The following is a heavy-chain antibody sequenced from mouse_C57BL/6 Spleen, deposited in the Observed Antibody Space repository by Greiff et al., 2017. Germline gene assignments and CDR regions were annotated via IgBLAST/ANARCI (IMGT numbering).Heavy chain of an antibody. CDR3: ASGTTVDY. CDR2: ISYDGSN. Sequence: EVQVVESGPGLVKPSQSLSLTCSVTGYSITSGYYWNWIRQFPGNKLEWMGYISYDGSNNYNPSLKNRISITRDTSKNQFFLKLNSVTTEDTATYYCASGTTVDYWGQGTTLTVSS. CDR1: GYSITSGYY. V-gene: IGHV3-6*01. J-gene: IGHJ2*01. D-gene: IGHD1-1*01.